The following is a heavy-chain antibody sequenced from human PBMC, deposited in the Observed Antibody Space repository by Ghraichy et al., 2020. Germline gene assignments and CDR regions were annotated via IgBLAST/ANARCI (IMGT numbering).Heavy chain of an antibody. D-gene: IGHD5-24*01. CDR1: GFTFSSYA. CDR2: ISGSGGST. J-gene: IGHJ4*02. CDR3: AKDIGMATIRFRDY. Sequence: GALRLSCAASGFTFSSYAMSWVRQAPGKGLEWVSAISGSGGSTYYADSVKGRFTISRDNSKNTLYLQMNSLRAEDTAVYYCAKDIGMATIRFRDYWGQGTLVTVSS. V-gene: IGHV3-23*01.